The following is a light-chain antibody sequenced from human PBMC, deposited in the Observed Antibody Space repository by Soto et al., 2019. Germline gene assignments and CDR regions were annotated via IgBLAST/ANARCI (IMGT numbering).Light chain of an antibody. CDR1: QSVHSN. Sequence: EIVMTQSPATLSLSPGETATLSCRASQSVHSNLAWFQQHPGQAPRLLIYGASSRATGIPVRFSGSGSGTEFTLTISSLQPEDFAVYDCQQYTDWPWGTFGGGTKVVIK. V-gene: IGKV3-15*01. CDR2: GAS. J-gene: IGKJ4*01. CDR3: QQYTDWPWGT.